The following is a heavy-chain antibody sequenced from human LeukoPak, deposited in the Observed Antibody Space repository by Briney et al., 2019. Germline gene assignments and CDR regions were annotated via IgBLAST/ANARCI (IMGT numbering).Heavy chain of an antibody. J-gene: IGHJ4*02. CDR3: ARDPGSSSFDY. V-gene: IGHV3-7*01. Sequence: PGGSLRLSCAASGFTFSSYAMSWVRQTPGKGLEFVANINQDGSVKNYVGSVKGRFTISRDNAKNSLYLQMNSLRADDTAIYYCARDPGSSSFDYWGQGTLVTVSS. D-gene: IGHD6-13*01. CDR1: GFTFSSYA. CDR2: INQDGSVK.